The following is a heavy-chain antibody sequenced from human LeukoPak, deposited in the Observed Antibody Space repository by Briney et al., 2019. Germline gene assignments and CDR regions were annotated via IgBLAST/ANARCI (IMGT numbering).Heavy chain of an antibody. CDR1: GFTFSSYS. Sequence: GGSLRLSCAASGFTFSSYSMNWVRQAPGKGLEWVSSISSSSSYIYYADSVKGRFTISRDNAKNSLYLQMNSLRAEDTAVYYCARHENGDNYFDNWGQGTLVSVSA. CDR3: ARHENGDNYFDN. V-gene: IGHV3-21*01. D-gene: IGHD3-10*01. J-gene: IGHJ4*02. CDR2: ISSSSSYI.